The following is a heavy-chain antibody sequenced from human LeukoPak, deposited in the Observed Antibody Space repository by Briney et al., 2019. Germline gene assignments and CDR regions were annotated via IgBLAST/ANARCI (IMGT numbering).Heavy chain of an antibody. CDR1: GYTLTELS. V-gene: IGHV1-24*01. Sequence: GASVKVSCKVSGYTLTELSMHWVRQAPGKGLEWMGGFDPEDGETIYAQKFQGRVTMTEDTSTDTAYMELSSLRSEDTAVYYCATDPIWFGAGRVFDYWGQGTLVTVSS. J-gene: IGHJ4*02. D-gene: IGHD3-10*01. CDR2: FDPEDGET. CDR3: ATDPIWFGAGRVFDY.